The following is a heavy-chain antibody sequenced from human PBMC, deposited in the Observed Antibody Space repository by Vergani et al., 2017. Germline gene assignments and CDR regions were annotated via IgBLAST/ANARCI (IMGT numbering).Heavy chain of an antibody. V-gene: IGHV4-34*01. CDR1: GGSFSGYY. J-gene: IGHJ4*02. D-gene: IGHD3-3*01. CDR3: ARAPYDFWSGSITYYFDY. Sequence: QVQLQQWGAGLLKPSETLSLTCAVYGGSFSGYYWSWIRQPPGKGLEWIGEINHSGSTNYNPSLKSRVTISVDTSKNQFSLKLISVTAADTAVYYCARAPYDFWSGSITYYFDYWGQGTLVTVSS. CDR2: INHSGST.